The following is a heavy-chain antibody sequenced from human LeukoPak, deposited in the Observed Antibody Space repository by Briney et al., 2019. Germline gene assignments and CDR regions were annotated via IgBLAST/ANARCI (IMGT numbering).Heavy chain of an antibody. V-gene: IGHV3-20*04. D-gene: IGHD5-12*01. CDR1: GFTFDDYG. CDR2: INWNGGST. CDR3: AKAVDIVATIPPDY. Sequence: GGSLRLSCAASGFTFDDYGMSWVRQAPGKGLEWVSGINWNGGSTGYADSVKGRFTISRDNAKNSLYLQMNSLRAEDTAVYYCAKAVDIVATIPPDYWGQGTLVTVSS. J-gene: IGHJ4*02.